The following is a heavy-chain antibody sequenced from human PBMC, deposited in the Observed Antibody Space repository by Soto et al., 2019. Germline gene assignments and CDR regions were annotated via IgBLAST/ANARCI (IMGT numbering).Heavy chain of an antibody. CDR3: TAGTGRSDFDY. Sequence: EVQLEESGGGLVKPGGSLRLSCAVSGFTFSNAWMSWVRQAPGKGLEWVGRIKSKTDGATKDYSAPVKGRFTISRDDSNNTLYLQMNSLKTEDTAVYYCTAGTGRSDFDYWGQGTLVTVSS. J-gene: IGHJ4*02. D-gene: IGHD1-1*01. V-gene: IGHV3-15*01. CDR1: GFTFSNAW. CDR2: IKSKTDGATK.